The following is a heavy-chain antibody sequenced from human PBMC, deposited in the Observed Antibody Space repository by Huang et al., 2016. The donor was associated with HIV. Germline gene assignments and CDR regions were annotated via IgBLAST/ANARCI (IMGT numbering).Heavy chain of an antibody. Sequence: QVQLVQSGAEVKKPGASVKVSCKASGYTFTSYDSNWVRQATGQGLEWMGCMSPYIGNTGYAQKFQGRVTITWSTSISTAYMELSGLRSDDTAVYYCASEPLGSSDYFRYWGQGTLVTVSS. CDR3: ASEPLGSSDYFRY. CDR2: MSPYIGNT. D-gene: IGHD3-22*01. J-gene: IGHJ4*02. CDR1: GYTFTSYD. V-gene: IGHV1-8*01.